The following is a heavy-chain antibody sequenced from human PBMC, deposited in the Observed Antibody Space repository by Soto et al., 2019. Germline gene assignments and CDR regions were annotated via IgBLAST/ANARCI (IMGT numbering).Heavy chain of an antibody. CDR3: ARDRISDSSGYYYFFDY. D-gene: IGHD3-22*01. Sequence: KFQGRVTMTTDTSTSTAYMQLRSLSSDDTAVYYCARDRISDSSGYYYFFDYWGQGTLVTVSS. J-gene: IGHJ4*02. V-gene: IGHV1-18*01.